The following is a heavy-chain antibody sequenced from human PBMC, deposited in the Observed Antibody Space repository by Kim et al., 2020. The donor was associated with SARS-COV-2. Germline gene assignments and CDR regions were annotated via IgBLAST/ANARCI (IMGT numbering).Heavy chain of an antibody. V-gene: IGHV4-34*01. D-gene: IGHD2-2*02. Sequence: SETLSLTCAVYGGSFSGYYWSWIRQPPGKGLEWIGEINHSGSTNYNPSLKSRVTISVDTSKNQFSLKLSSVTAADTAVYYCARGRSCSSTSCYIYYYYYMDVWGKGTTVTVSS. J-gene: IGHJ6*03. CDR1: GGSFSGYY. CDR2: INHSGST. CDR3: ARGRSCSSTSCYIYYYYYMDV.